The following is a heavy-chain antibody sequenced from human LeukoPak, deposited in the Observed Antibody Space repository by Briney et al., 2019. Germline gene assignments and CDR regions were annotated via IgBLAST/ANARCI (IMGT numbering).Heavy chain of an antibody. CDR1: GGSISSYY. CDR3: ARAVVTRNYYYYMDV. D-gene: IGHD4-23*01. V-gene: IGHV4-59*01. CDR2: IYYSGST. J-gene: IGHJ6*03. Sequence: SETLPLTCTVSGGSISSYYWSWIRQPPGKGLEWIGYIYYSGSTNYNPSLKSRVTISVDTSKNQFSLKLSSVTAADTAVYYCARAVVTRNYYYYMDVWGKGTTVTISS.